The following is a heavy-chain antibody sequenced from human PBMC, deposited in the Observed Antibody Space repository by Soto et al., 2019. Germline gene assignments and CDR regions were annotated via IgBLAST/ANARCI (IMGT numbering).Heavy chain of an antibody. CDR3: ARPRRDGFNDAFDI. Sequence: PRQSLKISWKRSGYSFTNSWIGWVRQMPGRGLERMRIIYPDDSDALYSPSFQGHVIISADKSISTAYLKWSSLKASDTAMYYCARPRRDGFNDAFDIWGQGTMVAVSS. D-gene: IGHD5-12*01. CDR1: GYSFTNSW. J-gene: IGHJ3*02. V-gene: IGHV5-51*01. CDR2: IYPDDSDA.